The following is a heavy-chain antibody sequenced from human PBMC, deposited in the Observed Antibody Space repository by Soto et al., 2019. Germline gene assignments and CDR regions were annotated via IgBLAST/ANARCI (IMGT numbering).Heavy chain of an antibody. J-gene: IGHJ6*02. CDR3: ARLAKRITMVHGFLYYSGMDV. D-gene: IGHD3-10*01. CDR2: IDPSDSYT. V-gene: IGHV5-10-1*01. CDR1: GYSFTSYW. Sequence: GESLKISCKGSGYSFTSYWISWVRQMPGKGLEWMGRIDPSDSYTNYSPSFQGHVTISADKSISTAYLQWSSLKASDTAMYYCARLAKRITMVHGFLYYSGMDVWGQGTTVTVSS.